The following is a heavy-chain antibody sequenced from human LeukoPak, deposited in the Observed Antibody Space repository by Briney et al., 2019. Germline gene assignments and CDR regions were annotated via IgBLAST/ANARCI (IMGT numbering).Heavy chain of an antibody. CDR3: ARVGGTYAFDI. CDR1: GGSFSGYY. J-gene: IGHJ3*02. V-gene: IGHV4-34*01. CDR2: INHSGST. Sequence: SETLSLTCAVYGGSFSGYYWSWIRQPPGKGLEWIGEINHSGSTNYNPSLKSRVTISVDTSKNRFSLKLSSVTAADTAVYYCARVGGTYAFDIWGQGTMVTVSS. D-gene: IGHD2-15*01.